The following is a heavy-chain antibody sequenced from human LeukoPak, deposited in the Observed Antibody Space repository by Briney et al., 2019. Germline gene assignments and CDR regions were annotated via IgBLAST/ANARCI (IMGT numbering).Heavy chain of an antibody. D-gene: IGHD3-22*01. CDR3: ARSKGDSSGYYYHYFDY. Sequence: GGSLRLSCAASGFTFSSYEMNWVRQAPGKGLEWVSYISSSGSTIYYADSVKGRFTISRDNAKNTLYLQMNSLRAEDTAVYYCARSKGDSSGYYYHYFDYWGQGTLVTVSS. CDR2: ISSSGSTI. V-gene: IGHV3-48*03. CDR1: GFTFSSYE. J-gene: IGHJ4*02.